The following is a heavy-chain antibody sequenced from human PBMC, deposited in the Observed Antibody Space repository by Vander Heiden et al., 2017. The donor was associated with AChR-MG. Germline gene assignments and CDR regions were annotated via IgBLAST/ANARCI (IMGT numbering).Heavy chain of an antibody. D-gene: IGHD6-19*01. CDR1: GGSISGYY. V-gene: IGHV4-59*01. CDR3: VSGRGWPSDS. Sequence: QVQLQESGPGLVKPSETLSLTCTVSGGSISGYYCNWIRQPPGQGLEWIGYIYNTGSTNYNPSLKSRITISADTSKNQFSLKLNSVTAADTAVYYCVSGRGWPSDSWGQGTQVTVSS. CDR2: IYNTGST. J-gene: IGHJ4*02.